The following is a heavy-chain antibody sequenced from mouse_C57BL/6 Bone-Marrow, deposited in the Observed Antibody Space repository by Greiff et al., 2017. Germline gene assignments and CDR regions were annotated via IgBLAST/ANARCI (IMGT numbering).Heavy chain of an antibody. J-gene: IGHJ3*01. CDR1: GYTFTSYG. V-gene: IGHV1-81*01. D-gene: IGHD2-4*01. CDR2: IYPRSGNT. Sequence: VMLVESGAELARPGASVKLSCKASGYTFTSYGISWVKQRTGQGLEWIGEIYPRSGNTYYNEKFKGKATLTADKSSSTAYMELRSLTSEDSAVYFCARHYDYAWFAYWGQGTLVTVSA. CDR3: ARHYDYAWFAY.